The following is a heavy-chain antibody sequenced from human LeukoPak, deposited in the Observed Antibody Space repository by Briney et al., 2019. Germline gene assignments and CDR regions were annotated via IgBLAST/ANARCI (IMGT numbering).Heavy chain of an antibody. Sequence: ASVKVSCKASGYTFTSYYMHWVRQAPGQGLEWMGIINPNSGGTNYAQKFQGRVTMTRDTSISTAYMELSRLRSDDTAVYYCARRYYYGSGSYYCYYYYMDVWGKGTTVTVSS. CDR1: GYTFTSYY. CDR3: ARRYYYGSGSYYCYYYYMDV. D-gene: IGHD3-10*01. V-gene: IGHV1-2*02. J-gene: IGHJ6*03. CDR2: INPNSGGT.